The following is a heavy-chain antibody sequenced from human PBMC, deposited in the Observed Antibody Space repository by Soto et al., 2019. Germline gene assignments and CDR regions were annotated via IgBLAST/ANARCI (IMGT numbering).Heavy chain of an antibody. J-gene: IGHJ4*02. D-gene: IGHD2-8*01. Sequence: PSETLSLTCTVSGGSISSGDYYWSWIRQPPGKGLEWIGHIYYSGSTYYNPSLKSRVTISVDTSKNQFSLKLSSVTAADTAVYYCARGGAVSTFDYWGQGTLVTVSS. V-gene: IGHV4-30-4*01. CDR3: ARGGAVSTFDY. CDR2: IYYSGST. CDR1: GGSISSGDYY.